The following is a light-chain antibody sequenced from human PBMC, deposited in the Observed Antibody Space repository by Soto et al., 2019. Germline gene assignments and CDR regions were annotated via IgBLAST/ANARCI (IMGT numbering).Light chain of an antibody. Sequence: IHMTQSPSSLSACLGDRVTITCLASQSISSYLSWYQQKPGKAPKLLIYAASSLQSGVPSRFSGSGSGTDFTFTISSLQPEDFATYYCLQDHNYPLAFGQGTKVDIK. CDR1: QSISSY. CDR3: LQDHNYPLA. CDR2: AAS. J-gene: IGKJ1*01. V-gene: IGKV1-6*01.